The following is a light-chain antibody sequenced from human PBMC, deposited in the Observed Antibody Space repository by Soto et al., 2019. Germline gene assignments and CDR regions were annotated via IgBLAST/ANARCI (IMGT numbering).Light chain of an antibody. CDR1: QSISSW. V-gene: IGKV1-5*01. CDR2: DAS. Sequence: DFQMTQSPSTLSASVGDSVTITCRASQSISSWLAWYQQKPGKAPKLLIYDASNLENGVPSRFSGSGSGTGFTLTVSSVQSDDFATYCCQQYNTYWLTFGGGTEVEIK. CDR3: QQYNTYWLT. J-gene: IGKJ4*01.